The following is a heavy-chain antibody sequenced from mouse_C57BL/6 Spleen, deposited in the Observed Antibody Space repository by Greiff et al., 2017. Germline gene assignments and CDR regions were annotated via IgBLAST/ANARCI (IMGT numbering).Heavy chain of an antibody. Sequence: DVMLVESEGGLVQPGSSMKLSCTASGFTFSDYYMAWVRQVPEKGLEWVANINYDGSSTYYLDSLKSRFIISRDNAKNILYLKMSSLKSEDTATYYCARMDDGYYYFDYWGQGTTLTVSS. CDR3: ARMDDGYYYFDY. CDR1: GFTFSDYY. CDR2: INYDGSST. J-gene: IGHJ2*01. V-gene: IGHV5-16*01. D-gene: IGHD2-3*01.